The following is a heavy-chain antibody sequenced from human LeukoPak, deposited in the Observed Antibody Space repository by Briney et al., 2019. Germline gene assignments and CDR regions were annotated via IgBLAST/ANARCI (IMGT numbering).Heavy chain of an antibody. D-gene: IGHD2-2*01. Sequence: SETLSLTCTVSGYSISSGYFWGWIRQPPGKGLEWIGSFYHSGITYYNPSLKSRVTISVDTSKNQFSLKLSSVTAADTAVYYCARRRVVVVPAATWFDPWGQGTLVTVSS. CDR2: FYHSGIT. CDR1: GYSISSGYF. V-gene: IGHV4-38-2*02. CDR3: ARRRVVVVPAATWFDP. J-gene: IGHJ5*02.